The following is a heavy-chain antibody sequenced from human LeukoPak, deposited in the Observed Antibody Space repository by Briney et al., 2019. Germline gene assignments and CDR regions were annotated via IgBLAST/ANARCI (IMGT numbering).Heavy chain of an antibody. Sequence: GGSLRLYCAASGFTFSSYGMHWVRQAPGKGLEWVAVISYDGSNKYYADSVKGRFTISRDNSKNTLYLQMNSLRAEDTAVYYCAKDFYDSTSYQGGMDVWGQGTTVTVSS. V-gene: IGHV3-30*18. J-gene: IGHJ6*02. D-gene: IGHD3-22*01. CDR1: GFTFSSYG. CDR2: ISYDGSNK. CDR3: AKDFYDSTSYQGGMDV.